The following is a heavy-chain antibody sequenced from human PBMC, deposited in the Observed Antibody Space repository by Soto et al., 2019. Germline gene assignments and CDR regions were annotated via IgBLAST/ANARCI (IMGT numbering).Heavy chain of an antibody. CDR1: GFTFSDYW. CDR2: IKFDGSEK. CDR3: VKDGGYCSSSTCYSPRNHYFDS. Sequence: GGSLRLSCEASGFTFSDYWMSWVRQAPGKGPEWVANIKFDGSEKQYVDSVRGRFTISRDNSRNSLSLQMNSLRVGDTAVYYCVKDGGYCSSSTCYSPRNHYFDSWGQGTLVTVSS. J-gene: IGHJ4*02. D-gene: IGHD2-2*01. V-gene: IGHV3-7*03.